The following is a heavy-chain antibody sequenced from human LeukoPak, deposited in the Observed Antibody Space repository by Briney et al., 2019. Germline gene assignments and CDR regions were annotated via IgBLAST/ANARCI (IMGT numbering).Heavy chain of an antibody. Sequence: GGSLRLSCAASGFTFSSYEMNWVRQAPGKGLEWVSGISWNSGSIGYADSVKGRFTISRDNAKNSLYLQMNSLRAEDMALYYCAKGLMGPADAFDIWGQGTMVTVSS. V-gene: IGHV3-9*03. J-gene: IGHJ3*02. CDR1: GFTFSSYE. CDR2: ISWNSGSI. CDR3: AKGLMGPADAFDI.